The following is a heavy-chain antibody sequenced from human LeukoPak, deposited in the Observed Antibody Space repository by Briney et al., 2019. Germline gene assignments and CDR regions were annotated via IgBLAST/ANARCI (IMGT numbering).Heavy chain of an antibody. CDR3: ARPIRKLLFDDAFDI. V-gene: IGHV3-15*01. J-gene: IGHJ3*02. Sequence: GGSLRLSCAASGFTFSSYGMHWVRQAPGKGLEWVGRIKSKTDGGTTDYAAPVKGRFTISRDNAKNSLYLQMNSLRAEDTAVYYCARPIRKLLFDDAFDIWGQGTMVTVSS. CDR1: GFTFSSYG. D-gene: IGHD2-2*01. CDR2: IKSKTDGGTT.